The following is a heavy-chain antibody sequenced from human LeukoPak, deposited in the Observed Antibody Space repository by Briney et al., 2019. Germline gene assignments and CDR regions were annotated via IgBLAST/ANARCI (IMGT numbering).Heavy chain of an antibody. D-gene: IGHD2-21*02. V-gene: IGHV3-21*03. CDR3: ARGVTLDY. Sequence: GRFFISRDNAKNSLNLQINTLRAEDTAVYYCARGVTLDYWGQGTLVTVSS. J-gene: IGHJ4*02.